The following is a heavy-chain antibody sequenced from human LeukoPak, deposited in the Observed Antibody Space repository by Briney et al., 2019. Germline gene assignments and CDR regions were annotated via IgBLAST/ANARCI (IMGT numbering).Heavy chain of an antibody. Sequence: PGGSLRLSCVASGFSLTNAWMSWVRQAPGKGLEWVGRIKKKSAGGITDYAAPVRGRCTISRDGSKDTLYLEMNSLKTEDTGVYYCTREGTGGGAFDIWGQGTMVTVSS. J-gene: IGHJ3*02. CDR3: TREGTGGGAFDI. CDR1: GFSLTNAW. V-gene: IGHV3-15*01. D-gene: IGHD3-10*01. CDR2: IKKKSAGGIT.